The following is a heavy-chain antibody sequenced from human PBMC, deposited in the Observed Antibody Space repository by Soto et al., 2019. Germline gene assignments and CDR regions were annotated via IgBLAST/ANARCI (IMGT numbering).Heavy chain of an antibody. V-gene: IGHV3-30*18. CDR3: AKDLSFLTLDLYYYYYGMDV. D-gene: IGHD7-27*01. Sequence: GGSLRLSCAASGFTFSSYGMHWVRQAPGKELEWVAVISYDGSNKYYAYSVKGRFTISRDNSKNTLYLQMNSLRAEDTAVYYCAKDLSFLTLDLYYYYYGMDVWGQGTTVTVSS. CDR2: ISYDGSNK. J-gene: IGHJ6*02. CDR1: GFTFSSYG.